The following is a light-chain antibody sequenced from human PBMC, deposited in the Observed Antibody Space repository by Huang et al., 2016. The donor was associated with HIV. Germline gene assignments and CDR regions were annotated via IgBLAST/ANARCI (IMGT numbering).Light chain of an antibody. CDR2: GAS. J-gene: IGKJ2*01. CDR1: QSDSGY. V-gene: IGKV3-20*01. Sequence: EIVLTQSPGTLSLSPGERATLSCRASQSDSGYLAWYQQKPGQAPRLLIYGASSRATGIPDRFSGSGSGTDFTLTISGLELEDFAVYYCQQYGTSPYTFGQGTRLEIK. CDR3: QQYGTSPYT.